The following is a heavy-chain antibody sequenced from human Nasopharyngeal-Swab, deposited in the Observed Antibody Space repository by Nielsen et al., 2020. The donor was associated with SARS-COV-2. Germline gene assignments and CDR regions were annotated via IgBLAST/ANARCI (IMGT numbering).Heavy chain of an antibody. D-gene: IGHD3-10*01. CDR3: AMGSSGTTGEGY. J-gene: IGHJ4*02. CDR1: GFSFSSCS. CDR2: ISSRGDDT. V-gene: IGHV3-23*01. Sequence: GESLKISCAASGFSFSSCSMSWVRQAPGRGLEWVSSISSRGDDTYSAASVKGRLTISRDNSKNTLYLQMNSLRAEDTAVYYCAMGSSGTTGEGYWGQGALVTVSS.